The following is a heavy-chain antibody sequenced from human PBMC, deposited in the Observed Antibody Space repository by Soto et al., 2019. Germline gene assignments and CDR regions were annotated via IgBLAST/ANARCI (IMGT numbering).Heavy chain of an antibody. CDR1: GYTFTSYG. J-gene: IGHJ6*02. D-gene: IGHD2-21*02. V-gene: IGHV1-18*01. CDR3: ARDDSASTLYYYHYGMDV. Sequence: ASVKVSCKASGYTFTSYGISWVRQAPGQGLEWMGWISAYNGNTNYAQKLQGRVTMTTDTSTSTAYMELRSLRSDDTAVYYCARDDSASTLYYYHYGMDVWGQGTTVTVSS. CDR2: ISAYNGNT.